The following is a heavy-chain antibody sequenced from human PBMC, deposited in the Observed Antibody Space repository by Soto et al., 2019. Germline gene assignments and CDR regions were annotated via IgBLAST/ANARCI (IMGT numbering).Heavy chain of an antibody. J-gene: IGHJ5*02. Sequence: PGGSLRLSCAASGLTFSSYAMYWVRQAPGKGLEWMAFISHDGNNTYYADSVKGRFTISRDNSKNTLYLQMNSLRAEDTAVYYCARDGCTNGVCYNLFDPWGQGTLVTVSS. D-gene: IGHD2-8*01. V-gene: IGHV3-30-3*01. CDR1: GLTFSSYA. CDR3: ARDGCTNGVCYNLFDP. CDR2: ISHDGNNT.